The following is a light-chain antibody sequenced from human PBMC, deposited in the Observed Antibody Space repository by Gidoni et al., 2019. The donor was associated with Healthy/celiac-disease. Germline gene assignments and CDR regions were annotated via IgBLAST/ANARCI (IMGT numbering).Light chain of an antibody. J-gene: IGLJ2*01. CDR3: QSYDSSLSGFVV. V-gene: IGLV1-40*01. CDR1: SSNIGACYD. CDR2: GNS. Sequence: QSVLTQPHSVSGAPGHRVTISCTGSSSNIGACYDVHWYQQLPGTAPKRLIYGNSNRPSGVPDRYSGSKSSTSASLAITGLQAEDEADYYCQSYDSSLSGFVVFGGGTKLTVL.